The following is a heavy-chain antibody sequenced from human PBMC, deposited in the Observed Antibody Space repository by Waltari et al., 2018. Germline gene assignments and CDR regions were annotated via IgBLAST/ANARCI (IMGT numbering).Heavy chain of an antibody. CDR3: ATAGNRNYYYYYMDV. V-gene: IGHV1-24*01. CDR2: FYSEDGET. CDR1: GYTITELS. J-gene: IGHJ6*03. Sequence: QVQLVQSGAEVKKPGASVKVSCKVSGYTITELSMHWAPQAPGKGLEWMGGFYSEDGETNYAQKFQGRVTMTEDTSTDTAYMELSSLRSEDTAVYYCATAGNRNYYYYYMDVWGKGTTVTVSS. D-gene: IGHD3-10*01.